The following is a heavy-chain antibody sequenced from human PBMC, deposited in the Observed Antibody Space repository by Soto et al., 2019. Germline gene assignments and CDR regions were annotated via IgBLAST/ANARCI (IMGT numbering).Heavy chain of an antibody. CDR2: IYYSGST. CDR1: GGSISSYY. V-gene: IGHV4-59*08. J-gene: IGHJ6*03. CDR3: ASLEHYKEGYYYYYMDV. D-gene: IGHD2-15*01. Sequence: SETLSLTCTVSGGSISSYYWSWIRQPPGKGLEWIGYIYYSGSTNYNPSLKSRVTISVDTSKNQFSLKLSSVTAADTAVYYCASLEHYKEGYYYYYMDVWGKGTTVTVSS.